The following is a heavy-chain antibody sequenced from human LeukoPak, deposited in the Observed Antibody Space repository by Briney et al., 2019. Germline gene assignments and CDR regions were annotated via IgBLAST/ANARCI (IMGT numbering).Heavy chain of an antibody. D-gene: IGHD2-2*02. CDR1: GFTFSSYA. CDR2: ISGSGGST. CDR3: AKNTGGYCSSTSCYTHHGMDV. V-gene: IGHV3-23*01. J-gene: IGHJ6*02. Sequence: GGSLRLSCAASGFTFSSYAMSWVRQAPGKGLEWVSAISGSGGSTYYADSVKGRFTISRDNSKNTLYLQMNSLRAEDTAVYYCAKNTGGYCSSTSCYTHHGMDVWGQGTTVTVSS.